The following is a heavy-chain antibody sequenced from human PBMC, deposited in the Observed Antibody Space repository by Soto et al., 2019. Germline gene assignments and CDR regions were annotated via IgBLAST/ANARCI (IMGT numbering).Heavy chain of an antibody. CDR2: ISGSGGST. Sequence: GGSLRLSCAASGFTFSSYAMSWVRQAPGKGLEWVSAISGSGGSTYYADSVKGRFTISRDNSKNTLYLQMNSLRAEDTAVYYCAKALPEGANYYDSSGYYYPFDYWGQGTLVTVSS. V-gene: IGHV3-23*01. J-gene: IGHJ4*02. CDR1: GFTFSSYA. D-gene: IGHD3-22*01. CDR3: AKALPEGANYYDSSGYYYPFDY.